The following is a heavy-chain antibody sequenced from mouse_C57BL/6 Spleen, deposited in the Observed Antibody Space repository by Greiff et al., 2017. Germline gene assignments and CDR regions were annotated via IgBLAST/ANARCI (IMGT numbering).Heavy chain of an antibody. J-gene: IGHJ1*03. CDR1: GFTFTDYY. CDR2: IRNKANGYTT. Sequence: DVKLVESGGGLVQPGGSLSLSCAASGFTFTDYYMSWVRQPPGKALEWLGFIRNKANGYTTEYSASVKGRFTISRDNSQSILYLQMNALRAEDSATYYCARLDLYYYYGSSHWYFDVWGTGTTVTVSS. D-gene: IGHD1-1*01. CDR3: ARLDLYYYYGSSHWYFDV. V-gene: IGHV7-3*01.